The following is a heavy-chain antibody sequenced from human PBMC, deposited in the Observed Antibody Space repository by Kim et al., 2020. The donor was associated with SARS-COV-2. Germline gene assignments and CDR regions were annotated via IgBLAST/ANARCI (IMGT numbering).Heavy chain of an antibody. J-gene: IGHJ3*02. CDR2: ISSSSSTI. CDR3: ARRCSGGSGAFDI. Sequence: GGSLRLSCAASGFSFSTYSMNWVRQAPGKGLDWVSYISSSSSTIYYADSVKGRFTISRDNAKNSLYLQMNSLRAEDTAVYYCARRCSGGSGAFDIWGQGT. D-gene: IGHD2-15*01. CDR1: GFSFSTYS. V-gene: IGHV3-48*04.